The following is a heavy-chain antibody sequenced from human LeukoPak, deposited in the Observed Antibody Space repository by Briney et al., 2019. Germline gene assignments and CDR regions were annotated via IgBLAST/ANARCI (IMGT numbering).Heavy chain of an antibody. CDR2: INPNSGGT. CDR1: GYTFTGYY. V-gene: IGHV1-2*06. CDR3: AREEEYSYGSNWFDP. D-gene: IGHD5-18*01. Sequence: ASVKVSCKASGYTFTGYYMHWVRQAPGQGLEWMGRINPNSGGTNYAQKFQGRVTMTRDTSISTAYMELSRLRSDDTAVYYCAREEEYSYGSNWFDPWGQGTLVTVSS. J-gene: IGHJ5*02.